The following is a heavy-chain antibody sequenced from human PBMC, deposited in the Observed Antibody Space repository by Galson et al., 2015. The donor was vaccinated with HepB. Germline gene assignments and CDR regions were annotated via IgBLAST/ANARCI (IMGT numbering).Heavy chain of an antibody. CDR1: GYTFTSFG. CDR3: ARDRCVSGASCYMGD. Sequence: SVKVSCKASGYTFTSFGISWVRQAPGQGLEWMGWISAHNGNTNYAQKFQGRVTMTTDTSTSTTYMELRSLRSDDTAVYYCARDRCVSGASCYMGDWGQGTLVTVSS. CDR2: ISAHNGNT. D-gene: IGHD2-21*01. V-gene: IGHV1-18*01. J-gene: IGHJ4*02.